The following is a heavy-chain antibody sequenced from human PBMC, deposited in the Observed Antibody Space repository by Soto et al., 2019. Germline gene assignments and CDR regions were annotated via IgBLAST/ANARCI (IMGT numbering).Heavy chain of an antibody. Sequence: GGSLRLSCAASGFNFGKFAMSWVRQAPGKGLEWVSGMSERSGPPLYADSVKGRFTISRDNSKSTLYLEMNNLRPEDTAVYYCAKDQDNTDYYWIFDLWGRGTPVTVSS. CDR2: MSERSGPP. CDR3: AKDQDNTDYYWIFDL. V-gene: IGHV3-23*01. D-gene: IGHD4-17*01. J-gene: IGHJ2*01. CDR1: GFNFGKFA.